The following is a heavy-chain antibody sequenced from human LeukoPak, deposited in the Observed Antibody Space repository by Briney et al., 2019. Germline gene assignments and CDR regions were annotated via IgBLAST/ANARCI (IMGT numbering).Heavy chain of an antibody. Sequence: SETLSLTCTVSGGSISSYYWSWIRQPPGKGLEWIGYFYYSGSTNYNPSLKSRVTISVDTSKNQFSLKLSSVTAADTAVYYCARGRARLWPDYWGQGTLVTVSS. CDR2: FYYSGST. D-gene: IGHD5-18*01. CDR3: ARGRARLWPDY. V-gene: IGHV4-59*01. J-gene: IGHJ4*02. CDR1: GGSISSYY.